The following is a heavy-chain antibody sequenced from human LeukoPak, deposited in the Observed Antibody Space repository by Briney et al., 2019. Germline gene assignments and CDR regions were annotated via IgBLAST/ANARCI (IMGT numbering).Heavy chain of an antibody. V-gene: IGHV4-59*08. CDR2: VYYSGST. CDR3: ASLLRGRFDY. D-gene: IGHD3-10*01. Sequence: SSETLSLTCTVSVGSISSYYWSWIRQPPGKGLEWIGYVYYSGSTNYNPSLKSRVTISVDTSKSQFSLKLSSVTAADTAMYYCASLLRGRFDYWGQGTLVTVSS. J-gene: IGHJ4*02. CDR1: VGSISSYY.